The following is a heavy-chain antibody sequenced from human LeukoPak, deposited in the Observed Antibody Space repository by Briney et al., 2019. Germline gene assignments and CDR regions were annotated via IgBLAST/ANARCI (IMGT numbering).Heavy chain of an antibody. D-gene: IGHD6-19*01. V-gene: IGHV4-30-4*01. J-gene: IGHJ4*02. CDR2: IYYSGST. Sequence: SQTLSLTCTVSGGSISSGDYYWSWIRQPPGKGLEWIGYIYYSGSTYYNPSLKSRVTISVDTSKNQFSPKLSSVTAADTAVYYCARGMKAVAGRGFDYWGQGTLVTVSS. CDR3: ARGMKAVAGRGFDY. CDR1: GGSISSGDYY.